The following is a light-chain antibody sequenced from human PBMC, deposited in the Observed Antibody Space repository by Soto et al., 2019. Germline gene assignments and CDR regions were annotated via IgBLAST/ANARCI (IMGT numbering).Light chain of an antibody. CDR2: DVT. Sequence: QSALTQPASVSGSPGQSITISCTGTSSDVGGYNYVSWYQQHPGKAPKLMIYDVTDRPSGVSTRFSGSKSGNTASLTISGLQAEDEADYYCSSYTRSSTLVFGGGTKVTVL. CDR1: SSDVGGYNY. CDR3: SSYTRSSTLV. J-gene: IGLJ2*01. V-gene: IGLV2-14*01.